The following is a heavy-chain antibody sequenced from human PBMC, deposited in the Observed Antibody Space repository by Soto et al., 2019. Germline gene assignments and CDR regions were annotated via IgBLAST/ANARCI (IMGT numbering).Heavy chain of an antibody. CDR2: ICSGGST. D-gene: IGHD6-19*01. Sequence: HLGGSLRLSCAASGCTVSSNYMSWVRQAPGKGLEWVSVICSGGSTYYADSVKGRFTISRDNSKNTLYLQMNILRAEDTAVYYCARLTGYSSGWGYYYGMEVWRQGPTVTVSS. CDR3: ARLTGYSSGWGYYYGMEV. J-gene: IGHJ6*02. V-gene: IGHV3-53*01. CDR1: GCTVSSNY.